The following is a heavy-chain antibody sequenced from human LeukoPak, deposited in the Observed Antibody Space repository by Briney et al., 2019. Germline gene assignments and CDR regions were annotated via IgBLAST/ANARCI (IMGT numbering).Heavy chain of an antibody. J-gene: IGHJ6*03. CDR3: AREARTITIFGVTNEYYMDV. CDR2: IIPIFGTA. CDR1: GGTFSSYA. D-gene: IGHD3-3*01. V-gene: IGHV1-69*05. Sequence: SVKVSCKASGGTFSSYAISWVRQAPGQGLEWMGGIIPIFGTANYAQKFQGRVTITTDESTSTAYMELSSLRSEDTAVYYCAREARTITIFGVTNEYYMDVWGKGTTVTVSS.